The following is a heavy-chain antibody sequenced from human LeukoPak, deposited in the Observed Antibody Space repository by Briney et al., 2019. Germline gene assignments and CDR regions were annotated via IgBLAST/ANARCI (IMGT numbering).Heavy chain of an antibody. V-gene: IGHV4-59*01. CDR3: ARNRFYLTGAYYFDP. Sequence: PSETLSLTCSVSGASRKNSFWSWIRQPPGKGLEWIGYISDSGNTNYNPSLKSRVTFSIDTSKGQFYLNLRSVTAADTALYFCARNRFYLTGAYYFDPWGRGTQVTVSS. CDR2: ISDSGNT. CDR1: GASRKNSF. D-gene: IGHD3-22*01. J-gene: IGHJ5*02.